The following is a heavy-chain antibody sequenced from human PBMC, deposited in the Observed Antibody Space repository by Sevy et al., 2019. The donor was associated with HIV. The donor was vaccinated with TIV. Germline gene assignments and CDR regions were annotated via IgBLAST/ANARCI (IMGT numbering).Heavy chain of an antibody. V-gene: IGHV3-48*01. D-gene: IGHD5-18*01. CDR2: ISSSSSTI. CDR3: ARDSLSWIQSFDY. CDR1: GFTFSSYN. Sequence: GGSLRLSCAASGFTFSSYNMSWVRQAPGKGLEWVSYISSSSSTIYYADSVKGRFTISRDNAKNSLYLQMNSLRAEDTAVYYCARDSLSWIQSFDYWGQGTLVTVSS. J-gene: IGHJ4*02.